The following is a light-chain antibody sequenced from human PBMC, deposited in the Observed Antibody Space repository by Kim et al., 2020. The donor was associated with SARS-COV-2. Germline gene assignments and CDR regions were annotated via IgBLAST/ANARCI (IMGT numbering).Light chain of an antibody. CDR1: SANNGAGYD. Sequence: HRVTVSCTARSANNGAGYDVHGYQQLPGTAPNPLIFCNSNRPSGVLDRFAGSKSGTSASLAITGLQAEDEADYYCQYYDSSLSGVVFGGGTQLTVL. J-gene: IGLJ2*01. V-gene: IGLV1-40*01. CDR2: CNS. CDR3: QYYDSSLSGVV.